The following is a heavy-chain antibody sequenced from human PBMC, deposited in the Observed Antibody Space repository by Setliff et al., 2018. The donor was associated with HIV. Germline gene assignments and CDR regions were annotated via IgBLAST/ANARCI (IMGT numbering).Heavy chain of an antibody. CDR2: IIPIFGTA. Sequence: SVKVSCKASGGTFSNSAINWVRQAPGQGLEWMGGIIPIFGTANYAQKFQGRVTMTTDTSTSTAYMELRSLRSDDTAVYYCARLGSGWSDSYYYAMDVWGQGTTVTVSS. J-gene: IGHJ6*02. D-gene: IGHD6-19*01. CDR3: ARLGSGWSDSYYYAMDV. V-gene: IGHV1-69*05. CDR1: GGTFSNSA.